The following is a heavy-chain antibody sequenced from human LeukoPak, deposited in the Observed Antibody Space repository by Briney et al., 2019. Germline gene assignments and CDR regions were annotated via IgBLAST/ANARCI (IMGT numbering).Heavy chain of an antibody. V-gene: IGHV1-69*04. CDR3: ASIGGGYYDSSGYSHKPFDY. J-gene: IGHJ4*02. CDR1: GGTFSGYA. Sequence: GASVKVSCKASGGTFSGYAISWVRKAPGQGLEWMGRIIPILGIANYAQKFQGRVTITADKSTSTAYMELSSLRSEDTAVYYCASIGGGYYDSSGYSHKPFDYWGQGTLVTVSS. CDR2: IIPILGIA. D-gene: IGHD3-22*01.